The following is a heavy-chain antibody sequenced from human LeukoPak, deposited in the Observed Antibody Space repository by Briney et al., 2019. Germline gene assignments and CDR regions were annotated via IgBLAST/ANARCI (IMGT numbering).Heavy chain of an antibody. J-gene: IGHJ4*02. CDR1: GFTFSSYA. Sequence: GGSLRLSCAASGFTFSSYAMSWVRQAPGKGLEWVSAISGSGGSTYYADSVKGRFTISRDNSKNTLYLQMNSLRAEDTAVYYCAKGPRYYYDSSGGYYFDYWGQGTLVTVSS. V-gene: IGHV3-23*01. CDR2: ISGSGGST. D-gene: IGHD3-22*01. CDR3: AKGPRYYYDSSGGYYFDY.